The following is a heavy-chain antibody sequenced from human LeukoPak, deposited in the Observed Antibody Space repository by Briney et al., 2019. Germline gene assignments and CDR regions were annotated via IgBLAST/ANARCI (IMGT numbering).Heavy chain of an antibody. J-gene: IGHJ5*02. CDR2: IYYSGST. CDR3: AAQWLAGTDWFDP. Sequence: SETLSLTCTVSGGSISSYYWGWIRQPPGKGLEWIGSIYYSGSTYYNPSLKSRVTISVDTSKNQFSLKLSSVTAADTAVYYCAAQWLAGTDWFDPWGQGTLVTVSS. V-gene: IGHV4-39*01. CDR1: GGSISSYY. D-gene: IGHD6-19*01.